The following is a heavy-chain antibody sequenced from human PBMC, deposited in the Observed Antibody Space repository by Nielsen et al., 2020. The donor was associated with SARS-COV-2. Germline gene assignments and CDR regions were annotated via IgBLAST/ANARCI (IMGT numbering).Heavy chain of an antibody. D-gene: IGHD1-26*01. CDR1: GYTFTNYG. Sequence: ASVKVSCKASGYTFTNYGISWVRQAPGQGLEWMGWISAYNGNRNYVQKFQGRVTMTTDTSTNTAYMELRSLRSDDTAVYYCARDASGMELLKDYFDYWGQGTLVTVPS. CDR2: ISAYNGNR. V-gene: IGHV1-18*01. CDR3: ARDASGMELLKDYFDY. J-gene: IGHJ4*02.